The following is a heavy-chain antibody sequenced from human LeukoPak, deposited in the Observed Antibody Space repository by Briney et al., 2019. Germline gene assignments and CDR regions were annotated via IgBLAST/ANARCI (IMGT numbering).Heavy chain of an antibody. CDR2: INHSGST. Sequence: SETLSLTCAVYGGSFSGYYWSWICQPPGKGLEWIGEINHSGSTNYNPSLKSRVTISVDTSKNQFSLKLSSVTAADTAVYYCALGYCSGGSCYPADYWGQGTLVTVSS. V-gene: IGHV4-34*01. D-gene: IGHD2-15*01. CDR1: GGSFSGYY. CDR3: ALGYCSGGSCYPADY. J-gene: IGHJ4*02.